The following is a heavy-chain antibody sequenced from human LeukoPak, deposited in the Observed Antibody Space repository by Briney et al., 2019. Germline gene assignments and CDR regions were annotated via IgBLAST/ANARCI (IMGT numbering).Heavy chain of an antibody. CDR2: IIPIFGTA. D-gene: IGHD5-18*01. CDR1: GGTFSSYA. CDR3: ASRGYSYGYFDY. J-gene: IGHJ4*02. V-gene: IGHV1-69*05. Sequence: VASVKVSCKASGGTFSSYAISWVRQAPGQGLEWMGGIIPIFGTANYAQKFQGRVTITTDESTSTAYMELSSLRSEDTAVYYCASRGYSYGYFDYWGQGTLVTVSS.